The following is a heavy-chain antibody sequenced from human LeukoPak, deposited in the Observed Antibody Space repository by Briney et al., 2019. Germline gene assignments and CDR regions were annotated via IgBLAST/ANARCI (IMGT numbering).Heavy chain of an antibody. CDR2: IYYSGST. CDR1: GGSISSGGYY. J-gene: IGHJ4*02. V-gene: IGHV4-31*03. CDR3: ARVDCSGGSCLTWFDY. D-gene: IGHD2-15*01. Sequence: SETLSLTCTVSGGSISSGGYYWSWIRQHPGTGLEWIGYIYYSGSTYYNPSLKSRVTISVDTSKNQFSLKLSSVTAADTAVYYCARVDCSGGSCLTWFDYWGQGTLVTVSS.